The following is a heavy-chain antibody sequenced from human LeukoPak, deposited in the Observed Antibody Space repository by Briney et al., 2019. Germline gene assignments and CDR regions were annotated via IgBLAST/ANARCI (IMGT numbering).Heavy chain of an antibody. J-gene: IGHJ5*02. Sequence: GGSLRLSCAASGFTFSSYEMNWVRQAPGKGLEWVSYISSSGSTIYYADSVKGRFTISRNNAKNSLYLQMNSLRAEDTAVYYCARMKYSGYGWWFDPWGQGTLVTVSS. CDR1: GFTFSSYE. D-gene: IGHD5-12*01. V-gene: IGHV3-48*03. CDR3: ARMKYSGYGWWFDP. CDR2: ISSSGSTI.